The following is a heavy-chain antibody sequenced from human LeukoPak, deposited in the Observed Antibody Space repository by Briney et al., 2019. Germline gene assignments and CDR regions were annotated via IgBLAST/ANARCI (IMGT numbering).Heavy chain of an antibody. V-gene: IGHV4-38-2*01. Sequence: SETLSLTCAVSGYSISSGDYWGWIRQPPGKGLEWIGSIYHSGSTYYNPSLKSRVTISVDTSKNQFSLKLSSVTAADTAVYYCAIYCSGGSCLFDYWGQGTLVTVSS. CDR2: IYHSGST. J-gene: IGHJ4*02. D-gene: IGHD2-15*01. CDR3: AIYCSGGSCLFDY. CDR1: GYSISSGDY.